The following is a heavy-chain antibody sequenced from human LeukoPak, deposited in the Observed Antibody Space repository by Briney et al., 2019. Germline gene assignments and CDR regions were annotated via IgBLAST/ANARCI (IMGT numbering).Heavy chain of an antibody. Sequence: SETLSLTCAVYGGSFSGYYWSWIRQPPGKGLGWIGEINHSGSTNYNPSLKSRVTISVDTSKNQFSLKLSSVTAADTAVYYCARQYYYGSGSYYYYYYYYMDVWGKGTTVTISS. V-gene: IGHV4-34*01. CDR2: INHSGST. J-gene: IGHJ6*03. CDR3: ARQYYYGSGSYYYYYYYYMDV. CDR1: GGSFSGYY. D-gene: IGHD3-10*01.